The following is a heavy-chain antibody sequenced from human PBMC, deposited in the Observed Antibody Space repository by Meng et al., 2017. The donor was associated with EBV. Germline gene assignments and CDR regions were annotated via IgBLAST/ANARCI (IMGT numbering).Heavy chain of an antibody. CDR1: GYTFTGYY. V-gene: IGHV1-2*06. CDR3: ARVGIAVAGTGDY. Sequence: QVRLVQSGAGVKKPGASGKVSCKASGYTFTGYYMHWVRQGPGQGLEWMGRINPNSGGTNYAQKFQGRVTMTRDTSISTAYMELSRLRSDDTAVYYCARVGIAVAGTGDYWCQGTLVTVSS. J-gene: IGHJ4*02. D-gene: IGHD6-19*01. CDR2: INPNSGGT.